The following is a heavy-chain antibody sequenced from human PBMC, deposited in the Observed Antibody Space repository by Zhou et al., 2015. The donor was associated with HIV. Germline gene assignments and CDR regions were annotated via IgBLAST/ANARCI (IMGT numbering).Heavy chain of an antibody. V-gene: IGHV1-46*01. CDR2: INPSGGST. Sequence: QVQLVQSGAEVKKPGASVKVSCKASGYTFTSYYMHWVRQAPGQGLEWMGIINPSGGSTSYAQKFQGRVTISADEYTNTVFMEVSRLTADDTAVYYCARDRETRTTYGVVVMEGMDVWGQGTTVIVS. J-gene: IGHJ6*02. CDR3: ARDRETRTTYGVVVMEGMDV. CDR1: GYTFTSYY. D-gene: IGHD3-3*01.